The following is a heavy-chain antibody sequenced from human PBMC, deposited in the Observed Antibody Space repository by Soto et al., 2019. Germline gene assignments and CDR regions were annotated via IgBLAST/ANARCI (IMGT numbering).Heavy chain of an antibody. J-gene: IGHJ6*03. V-gene: IGHV3-66*01. CDR1: GLTVSSNY. Sequence: GGSLRLSCAASGLTVSSNYMSWVRQAPGKGLEWVSVIYSGGSTYYADSVKGRFTISRDNSKNTLYLQMNSLRAEDTAVYYCARSVGGYDLGEIYYYYYMDVWGKGTTVTVSS. CDR3: ARSVGGYDLGEIYYYYYMDV. CDR2: IYSGGST. D-gene: IGHD5-12*01.